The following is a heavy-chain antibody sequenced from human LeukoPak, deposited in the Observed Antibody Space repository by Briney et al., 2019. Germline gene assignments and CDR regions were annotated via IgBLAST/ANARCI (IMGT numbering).Heavy chain of an antibody. Sequence: PGGSLRLSCAASGFTFSDYYMSWIRQAPGKGLEWVSYISSSGSTIYYADSVKGRFTISRDNSKNTLYLQMNSLRPEDTAVYYCAKDEQMTRFDYWGQGTLVTASS. CDR3: AKDEQMTRFDY. J-gene: IGHJ4*02. CDR1: GFTFSDYY. D-gene: IGHD4-11*01. V-gene: IGHV3-11*04. CDR2: ISSSGSTI.